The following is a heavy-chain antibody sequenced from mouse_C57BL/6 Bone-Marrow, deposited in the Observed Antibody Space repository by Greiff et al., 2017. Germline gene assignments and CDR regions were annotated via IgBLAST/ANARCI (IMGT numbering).Heavy chain of an antibody. Sequence: EVQGVESGAELVRPGASVKLSCTASGFNIKDDYMHWVKQRPEQGLEWIGWIDPENGDTEYASKFQGKATITADTSSNTAYLQLSSLTSEDTAVYYCTTGFYLYFDVWGTGTTVTVSS. CDR3: TTGFYLYFDV. V-gene: IGHV14-4*01. CDR2: IDPENGDT. J-gene: IGHJ1*03. CDR1: GFNIKDDY.